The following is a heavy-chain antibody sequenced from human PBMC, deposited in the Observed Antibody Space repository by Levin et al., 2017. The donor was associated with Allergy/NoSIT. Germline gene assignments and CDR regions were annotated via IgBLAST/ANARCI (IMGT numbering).Heavy chain of an antibody. Sequence: SETLSLTCKVSGGSISSGSYYWSWIRQPAAKGLEWIGRIYSSGSANYNPSLKSRVPISFYTSKNQFSLKLSSGTAADTAVYYCARAEVGSEHWGQGTLVTVSS. CDR1: GGSISSGSYY. D-gene: IGHD3-10*01. CDR3: ARAEVGSEH. J-gene: IGHJ4*02. V-gene: IGHV4-61*02. CDR2: IYSSGSA.